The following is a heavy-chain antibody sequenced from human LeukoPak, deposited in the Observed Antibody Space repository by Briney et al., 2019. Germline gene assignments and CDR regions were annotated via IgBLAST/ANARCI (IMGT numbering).Heavy chain of an antibody. J-gene: IGHJ4*02. CDR2: ISYSGST. Sequence: SETLSLTCTVSGSSINVYYWSWIRQSPGKGLDWIAYISYSGSTNYNPSLKSRVTISVDKSKNQFSLKLSSVTAADTAVYYCARMYYYDSSGYYFDYWGQGTLVTVSS. V-gene: IGHV4-59*12. CDR1: GSSINVYY. CDR3: ARMYYYDSSGYYFDY. D-gene: IGHD3-22*01.